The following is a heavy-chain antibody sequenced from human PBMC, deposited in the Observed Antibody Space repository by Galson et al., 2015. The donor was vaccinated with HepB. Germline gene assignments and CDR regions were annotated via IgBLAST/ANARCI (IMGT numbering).Heavy chain of an antibody. CDR3: ARVGVGYYYGMDV. D-gene: IGHD3-3*01. CDR2: IIPIFGTA. V-gene: IGHV1-69*06. Sequence: SVKVSCKASGGTFSSYAISWVRQAPGQGLEWMGGIIPIFGTANYAQKFQGRVTITADKSTSTAYMELSSLRSEDTAVYYCARVGVGYYYGMDVWGQGTTVTVSS. CDR1: GGTFSSYA. J-gene: IGHJ6*02.